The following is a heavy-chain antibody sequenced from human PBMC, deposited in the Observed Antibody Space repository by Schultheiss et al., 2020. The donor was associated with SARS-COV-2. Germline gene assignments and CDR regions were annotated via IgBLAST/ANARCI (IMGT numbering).Heavy chain of an antibody. Sequence: SQTLSLTCAVYGGSFSGYFGSWIRQSPGKGLEWIGEISQSGSINYNPSLKSRVTMSVDTSKNQFSLKLTSVTAADTAVYYCAKSPSYSSSFGEEYYFDYWGQGTLVTVSS. V-gene: IGHV4-34*01. CDR3: AKSPSYSSSFGEEYYFDY. J-gene: IGHJ4*02. CDR2: ISQSGSI. CDR1: GGSFSGYF. D-gene: IGHD6-6*01.